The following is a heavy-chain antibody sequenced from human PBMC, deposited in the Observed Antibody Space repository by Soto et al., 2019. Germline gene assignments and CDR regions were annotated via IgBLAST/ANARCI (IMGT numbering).Heavy chain of an antibody. D-gene: IGHD2-15*01. CDR2: INPSGGST. CDR1: GYTFTSYY. V-gene: IGHV1-46*01. Sequence: GTSVKVSCKASGYTFTSYYMHWVRQAPGQGLEWMGIINPSGGSTSYAQKFQGRVTMTRDTSTSTVYMELSSLRSEDTAVYYCARDKSYHCSGGSCPPGGNWFDPWGQGTLVTVSS. CDR3: ARDKSYHCSGGSCPPGGNWFDP. J-gene: IGHJ5*02.